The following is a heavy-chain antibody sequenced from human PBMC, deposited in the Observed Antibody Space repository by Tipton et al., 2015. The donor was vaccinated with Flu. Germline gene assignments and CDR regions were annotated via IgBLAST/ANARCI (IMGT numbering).Heavy chain of an antibody. CDR2: IRDKANSYTT. Sequence: GSLRLSCAASGFTFSDYYMDWVRQAPGKGLEWVGRIRDKANSYTTDFAASVKGRFAVSRDDSMNSFYLQMYSLKTEDTAFYYCVRAAKRKGPDYWGQGILVTVSS. J-gene: IGHJ4*02. V-gene: IGHV3-72*01. CDR3: VRAAKRKGPDY. CDR1: GFTFSDYY.